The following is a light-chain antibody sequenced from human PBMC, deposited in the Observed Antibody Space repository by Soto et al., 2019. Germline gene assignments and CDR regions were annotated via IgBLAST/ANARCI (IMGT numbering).Light chain of an antibody. CDR2: EVS. V-gene: IGLV2-14*01. CDR3: SSFRSTTTL. Sequence: QSAPTQPASVSGSPGQSITISCTGTSSDIGGYNYVSWYQQHPGKAPKLMIYEVSNRPSGVSNRFSGSKSGNTASLTISGLQAEDEADYYCSSFRSTTTLFGGGTKLTVL. J-gene: IGLJ2*01. CDR1: SSDIGGYNY.